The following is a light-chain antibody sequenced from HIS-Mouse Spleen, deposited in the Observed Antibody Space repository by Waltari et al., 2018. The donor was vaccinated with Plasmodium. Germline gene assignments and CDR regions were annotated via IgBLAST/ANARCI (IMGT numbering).Light chain of an antibody. V-gene: IGLV2-8*01. J-gene: IGLJ2*01. Sequence: PGQSVTISCTGTSSDVGGYTYVSWYQQHPGKAPKLMIYEVSKRPSGVPDRFSGSKSGNTASLTVSGLQAEDEADYYCSSYAGSNNVVFGGGTKLTVL. CDR2: EVS. CDR3: SSYAGSNNVV. CDR1: SSDVGGYTY.